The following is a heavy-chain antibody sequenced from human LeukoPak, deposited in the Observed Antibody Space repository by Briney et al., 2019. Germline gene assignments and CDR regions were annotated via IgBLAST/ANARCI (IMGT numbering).Heavy chain of an antibody. CDR2: IWYDGSKE. CDR1: GFTLSSHG. J-gene: IGHJ4*02. Sequence: GGSLRLSCAASGFTLSSHGMHWVRQAPGKGLEWVALIWYDGSKENYADSVKGRFTISRDVSKNTLNLQMNSLRVEDTAVFYCARDLSFRSLDFRGQGTLVTVSS. D-gene: IGHD1-26*01. CDR3: ARDLSFRSLDF. V-gene: IGHV3-33*01.